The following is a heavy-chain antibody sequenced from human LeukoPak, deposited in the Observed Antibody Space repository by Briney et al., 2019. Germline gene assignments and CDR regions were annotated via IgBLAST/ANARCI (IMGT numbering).Heavy chain of an antibody. J-gene: IGHJ6*03. CDR2: IKQDGSEK. CDR1: GFTFSSYW. V-gene: IGHV3-7*01. D-gene: IGHD3-16*01. Sequence: GGSLRLSCAASGFTFSSYWMSWVRQAPGKGLEWVANIKQDGSEKYSVNSVKGRFTISRDNAKNSLYMQMNSLRAEDTAVYYCARVMSASVWRSYGSYYYYYYMDIWGKGTTVTVSS. CDR3: ARVMSASVWRSYGSYYYYYYMDI.